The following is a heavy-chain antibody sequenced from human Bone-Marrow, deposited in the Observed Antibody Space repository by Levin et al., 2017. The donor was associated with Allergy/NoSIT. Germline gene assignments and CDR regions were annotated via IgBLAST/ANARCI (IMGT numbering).Heavy chain of an antibody. Sequence: LSWVRQAPGKGLEWVSAISGTGYTTYYADSVKGRFTLSLSHSKNTLYLQMDGLRPEDTAVYYCVKDLEPYGAGRVRRGDCWGQGTLVTVSS. CDR3: VKDLEPYGAGRVRRGDC. CDR2: ISGTGYTT. V-gene: IGHV3-23*01. J-gene: IGHJ4*02. D-gene: IGHD3-10*01.